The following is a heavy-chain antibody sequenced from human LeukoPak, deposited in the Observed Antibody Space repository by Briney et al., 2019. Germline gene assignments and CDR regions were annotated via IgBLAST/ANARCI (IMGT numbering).Heavy chain of an antibody. Sequence: GGSLRLSCAASGFTFSSYWMHWVRQAPGKGLVWVSSIKSDGSSTSYADSVKGRFTISRDNAKNTLYLQMNSLRAEDTAAYYCAKDHTGLRGQGTLVTVSS. J-gene: IGHJ4*02. CDR3: AKDHTGL. CDR1: GFTFSSYW. V-gene: IGHV3-74*01. CDR2: IKSDGSST. D-gene: IGHD1-14*01.